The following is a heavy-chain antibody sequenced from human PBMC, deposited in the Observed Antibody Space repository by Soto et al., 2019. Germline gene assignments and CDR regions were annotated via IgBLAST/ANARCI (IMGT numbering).Heavy chain of an antibody. CDR1: GGSISSGGYS. CDR2: IYHSGST. V-gene: IGHV4-30-2*01. CDR3: ARGVRRYYDSSGHLDC. J-gene: IGHJ4*02. Sequence: QLQLQESGSGLVKPSQTLSLTCAVSGGSISSGGYSWSWIRQPPGKGLEWIGYIYHSGSTYYNPSLKSRVTISVDRSKNQYSLKLGSVTAADTAVYYCARGVRRYYDSSGHLDCWGEGNLVNVS. D-gene: IGHD3-22*01.